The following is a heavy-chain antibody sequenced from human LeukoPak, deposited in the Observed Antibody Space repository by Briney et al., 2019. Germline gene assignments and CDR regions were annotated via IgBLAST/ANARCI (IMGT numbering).Heavy chain of an antibody. Sequence: PGRSLRLSCAASGFTLSSYAMHWVRQAPGKGLEWVAVISYDGSNKYYADSVKGRFTISRDNSKNTLYLQMNSLRAEDTAVYYCARPYDGYDLVPFDYWGQGTLVTVSS. D-gene: IGHD5-12*01. CDR2: ISYDGSNK. CDR1: GFTLSSYA. J-gene: IGHJ4*02. V-gene: IGHV3-30-3*01. CDR3: ARPYDGYDLVPFDY.